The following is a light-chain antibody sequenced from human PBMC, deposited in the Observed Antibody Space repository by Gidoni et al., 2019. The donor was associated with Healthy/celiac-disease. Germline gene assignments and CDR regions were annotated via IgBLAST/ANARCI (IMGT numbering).Light chain of an antibody. CDR3: AAWDDILSVL. CDR1: SSNIGSNY. V-gene: IGLV1-47*01. CDR2: RKN. Sequence: QSVLTQPPSASGTAGQRVTISCSGSSSNIGSNYVYWYQQLPGPAPTLLIYRKNQRTSGVPARSSGSESGTSASLAISGLRSEDEADYYCAAWDDILSVLFGGGTKLTVL. J-gene: IGLJ2*01.